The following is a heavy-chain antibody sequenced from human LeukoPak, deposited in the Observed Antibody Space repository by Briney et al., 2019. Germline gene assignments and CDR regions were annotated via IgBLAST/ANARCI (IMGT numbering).Heavy chain of an antibody. D-gene: IGHD6-19*01. Sequence: GGSLRLSCAASGFTVSSNYMSWVRQAPGKGLEWVSVIYSGGSTYYADSVKGRFTISRDNSKNTLYLQMNSLRAEDTAVYYCAREAVAATNWFDPWGQGTLVTVS. CDR1: GFTVSSNY. J-gene: IGHJ5*02. CDR2: IYSGGST. CDR3: AREAVAATNWFDP. V-gene: IGHV3-53*01.